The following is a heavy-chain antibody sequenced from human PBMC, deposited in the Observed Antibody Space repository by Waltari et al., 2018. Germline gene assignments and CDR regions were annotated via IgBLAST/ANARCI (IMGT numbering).Heavy chain of an antibody. D-gene: IGHD3-3*01. CDR2: INQRGRT. CDR1: GGSFSGYY. J-gene: IGHJ6*03. Sequence: QVQLQQWGAGLLKPSETLSLTCVVYGGSFSGYYWSWIRQPPGKGLGGIGEINQRGRTNHNPSLKSRVTISIDTSKNQISLKLRSVTAADTAVYYCARANTIFGVVRTWYYMDVWGKGTTVTVSS. V-gene: IGHV4-34*01. CDR3: ARANTIFGVVRTWYYMDV.